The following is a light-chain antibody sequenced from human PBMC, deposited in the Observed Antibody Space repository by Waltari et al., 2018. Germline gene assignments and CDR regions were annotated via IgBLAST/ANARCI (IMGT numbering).Light chain of an antibody. CDR2: DAS. CDR3: QQYENLPYT. J-gene: IGKJ2*01. V-gene: IGKV1-33*01. Sequence: DIQMTQSPSSLSASIGDRVTITCQASQDIINYLNWYQQTPGKAPKLLIYDASNLATAVPSRFSGGGSGTDFSLTITSLHPEDIATYFCQQYENLPYTFGQGTKLEIK. CDR1: QDIINY.